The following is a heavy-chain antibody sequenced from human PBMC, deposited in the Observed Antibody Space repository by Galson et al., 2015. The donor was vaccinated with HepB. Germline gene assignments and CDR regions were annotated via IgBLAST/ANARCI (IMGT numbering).Heavy chain of an antibody. CDR3: ARDRVLAYNSGWYPGDNGFYYGMDV. CDR2: IYSGGSA. CDR1: GFNVSNNY. Sequence: SLRLSCAASGFNVSNNYFSWVRQAPGKGLEWVSVIYSGGSAHFADSVKGRFTLSRDNSKNTLYLQMNSLTAEDTAVYYCARDRVLAYNSGWYPGDNGFYYGMDVWGQGTTVAVSS. D-gene: IGHD6-19*01. J-gene: IGHJ6*02. V-gene: IGHV3-66*02.